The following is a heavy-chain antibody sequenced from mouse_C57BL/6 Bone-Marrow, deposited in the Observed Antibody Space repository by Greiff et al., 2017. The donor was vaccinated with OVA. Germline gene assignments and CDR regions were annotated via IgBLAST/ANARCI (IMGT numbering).Heavy chain of an antibody. J-gene: IGHJ2*01. Sequence: EVQRVESGPALVKPSQTVSLTCTVTGYSITYGNHWWYWIRQVSGSKLEWIGYISSSGSTDSNPSFKRRISITRDTSKNQLFLQLNSVTTEDIATYYCASYDYDDGDWGQGTTLTVSS. CDR2: ISSSGST. D-gene: IGHD2-4*01. V-gene: IGHV3-4*01. CDR3: ASYDYDDGD. CDR1: GYSITYGNHW.